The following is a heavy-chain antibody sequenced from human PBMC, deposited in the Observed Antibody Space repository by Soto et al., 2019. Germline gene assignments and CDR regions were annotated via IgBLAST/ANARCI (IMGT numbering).Heavy chain of an antibody. CDR2: IYYSGST. V-gene: IGHV4-31*03. D-gene: IGHD3-3*01. CDR3: ARVYDFWSEDLGGNWFDP. Sequence: QVQLQESGPGLVKPSQTLSLTCTVSGGSISSGGYYWSWIRQHPGKGLEWIGYIYYSGSTYYNPSLKSRGNISVDTSKNQFSLKLSSVTGEDTAVYYCARVYDFWSEDLGGNWFDPWGQGTLVTVSS. J-gene: IGHJ5*02. CDR1: GGSISSGGYY.